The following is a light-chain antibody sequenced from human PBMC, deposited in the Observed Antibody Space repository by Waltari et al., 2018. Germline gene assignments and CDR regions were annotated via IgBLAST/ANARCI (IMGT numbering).Light chain of an antibody. CDR1: QSLVHSDGKTY. CDR3: IQGTHLPLT. Sequence: DVVMTQSPLSLPINPGQPASISCRSSQSLVHSDGKTYLSWYQQKPGQPPRRLMYQVSNRDSGVPDRFSGSGAGTDFTLIISRVEAEDVGVYYCIQGTHLPLTFGGGTKVGIK. CDR2: QVS. J-gene: IGKJ4*01. V-gene: IGKV2-30*02.